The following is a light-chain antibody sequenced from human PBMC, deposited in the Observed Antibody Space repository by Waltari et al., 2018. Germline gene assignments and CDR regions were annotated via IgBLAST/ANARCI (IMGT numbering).Light chain of an antibody. CDR2: RHT. J-gene: IGLJ2*01. V-gene: IGLV1-47*01. CDR3: AAWDDNLSGWV. CDR1: SSNIGTNY. Sequence: QSVLTQPPSASGTPGQSVTISCSGGSSNIGTNYVCWYQQLPETAPNLLLYRHTHRPSGVPDRFSGSKSGTSASLAISGLRSEDEADYYCAAWDDNLSGWVFGGGTKLTVL.